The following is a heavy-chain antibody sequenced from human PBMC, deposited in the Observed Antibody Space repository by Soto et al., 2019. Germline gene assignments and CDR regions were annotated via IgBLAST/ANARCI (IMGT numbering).Heavy chain of an antibody. D-gene: IGHD3-16*02. CDR2: INHSGST. Sequence: PSETLSLTCAVYGGSFSGYYWSWIRQPPGKGLEWIGEINHSGSTNYNPSLKSRVTISVDTSKNQFSLKLSSVTAADTAVYYCARVRDYVWGSYRYPFDYWGQGTLVTVS. V-gene: IGHV4-34*01. CDR3: ARVRDYVWGSYRYPFDY. CDR1: GGSFSGYY. J-gene: IGHJ4*02.